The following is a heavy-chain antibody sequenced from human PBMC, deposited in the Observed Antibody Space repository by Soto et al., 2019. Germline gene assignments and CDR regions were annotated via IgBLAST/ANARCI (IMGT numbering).Heavy chain of an antibody. V-gene: IGHV3-48*02. D-gene: IGHD6-13*01. CDR3: ARESSSYNWFDP. CDR2: ISSSSSTI. Sequence: GGSLRLSCAASGFNFSSYSMNWVRQAPGKGLEWVSYISSSSSTIYYADSVKGRFTISRDNAKNSLYLQMNSLRDEDTAVYYCARESSSYNWFDPWGQGALVTVSS. J-gene: IGHJ5*02. CDR1: GFNFSSYS.